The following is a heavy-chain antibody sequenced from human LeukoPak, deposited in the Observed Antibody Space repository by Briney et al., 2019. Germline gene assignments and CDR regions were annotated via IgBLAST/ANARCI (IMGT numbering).Heavy chain of an antibody. J-gene: IGHJ4*02. D-gene: IGHD3-22*01. Sequence: GGSLRLSCAASGFTFSSYGMHWVRQAPGKGLEWVAVIWYDGSNKYYADSVKGRFTISRDNSKNTLYLQMNSLRAEDTAAYYCARGSDYYDSSGYYGYWGQGTLVTVSS. V-gene: IGHV3-33*01. CDR2: IWYDGSNK. CDR3: ARGSDYYDSSGYYGY. CDR1: GFTFSSYG.